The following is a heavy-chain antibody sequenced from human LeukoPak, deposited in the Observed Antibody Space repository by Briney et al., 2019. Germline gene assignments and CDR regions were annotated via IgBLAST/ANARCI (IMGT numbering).Heavy chain of an antibody. J-gene: IGHJ4*02. CDR2: TSHSGST. CDR3: AREGIIVAGGIWDY. V-gene: IGHV4-34*01. CDR1: GESFSDYY. Sequence: SETLSLTCAVYGESFSDYYWSWLRQPPGEGLEWIGETSHSGSTNYNPSLKSRVTISVDTSKKQFSLRLTSVTAADTAVYYCAREGIIVAGGIWDYWGQGTLVTVSS. D-gene: IGHD6-13*01.